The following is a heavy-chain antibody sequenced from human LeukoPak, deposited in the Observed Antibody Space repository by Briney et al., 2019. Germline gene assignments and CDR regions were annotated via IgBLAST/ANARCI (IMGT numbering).Heavy chain of an antibody. D-gene: IGHD3-22*01. CDR2: IYYSGST. CDR3: ARADGGSSGYSYYFDY. Sequence: SETLSLTCTVSGGSISSSSYYWGWIRQPPGKGLEWIGSIYYSGSTYYNPSLKSRVTISVDTSKNQFSLKLSSVTAADTAVYYCARADGGSSGYSYYFDYWGQGTLVTVSS. CDR1: GGSISSSSYY. J-gene: IGHJ4*02. V-gene: IGHV4-39*07.